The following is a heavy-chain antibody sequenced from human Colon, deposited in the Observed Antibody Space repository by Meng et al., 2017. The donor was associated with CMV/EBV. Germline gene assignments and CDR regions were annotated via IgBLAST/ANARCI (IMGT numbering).Heavy chain of an antibody. CDR3: ARDGRCSRSGGSCLDY. CDR2: IYYSGST. V-gene: IGHV4-61*01. J-gene: IGHJ4*02. CDR1: GGSVTNNLYS. Sequence: SETLSLTCNVSGGSVTNNLYSWSWIRQPPGKGLEWIGYIYYSGSTKYNPSLKSRVTISVDMSRNQVSLKFSSVTAADTAMYYCARDGRCSRSGGSCLDYWGQGTLVTVSS. D-gene: IGHD2-15*01.